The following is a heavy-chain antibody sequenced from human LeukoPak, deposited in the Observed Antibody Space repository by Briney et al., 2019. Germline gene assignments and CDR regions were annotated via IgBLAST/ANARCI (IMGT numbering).Heavy chain of an antibody. V-gene: IGHV1-2*02. CDR1: GYTFTGYY. Sequence: ASVKVSCKASGYTFTGYYMHWVRQAPGQGLEWMGWINPNSGGTNYAQKFQGRVTMTRDTSISTAYMALSRLRSDDTAVYYCARVGGSNPYYHYYYMDVWGKGTTVTVSS. CDR2: INPNSGGT. CDR3: ARVGGSNPYYHYYYMDV. J-gene: IGHJ6*03. D-gene: IGHD4-11*01.